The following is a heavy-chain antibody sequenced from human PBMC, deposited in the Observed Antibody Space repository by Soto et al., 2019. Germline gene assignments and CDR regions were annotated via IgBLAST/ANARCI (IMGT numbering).Heavy chain of an antibody. D-gene: IGHD3-3*01. CDR1: GASISSGDYY. J-gene: IGHJ5*02. V-gene: IGHV4-30-4*01. Sequence: QVRLQESGPGLVKPSQTLSLKCTVSGASISSGDYYWSWVRQPPGKGLEWIGYIYYSVITYFNPSLKRRVAISMETSKNQFFLTLSSVTAADTAVYFCAKGVTVFGQVSRFWLDPWGQGTLVTVSS. CDR2: IYYSVIT. CDR3: AKGVTVFGQVSRFWLDP.